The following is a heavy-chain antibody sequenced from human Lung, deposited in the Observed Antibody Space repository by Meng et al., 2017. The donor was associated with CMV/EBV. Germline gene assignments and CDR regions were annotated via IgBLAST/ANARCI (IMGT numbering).Heavy chain of an antibody. J-gene: IGHJ4*02. V-gene: IGHV3-21*01. CDR2: ISSSSSYI. CDR1: GFTFSSYS. CDR3: ARVLFMGSYYFDY. D-gene: IGHD3-10*01. Sequence: ETLSLXXAASGFTFSSYSMNWVRQAPGKGLEWVSSISSSSSYIYYADSVKGRFTISRDNAKNSLYLQMNSLRAEDTAVYYCARVLFMGSYYFDYWGQGTXVTVSS.